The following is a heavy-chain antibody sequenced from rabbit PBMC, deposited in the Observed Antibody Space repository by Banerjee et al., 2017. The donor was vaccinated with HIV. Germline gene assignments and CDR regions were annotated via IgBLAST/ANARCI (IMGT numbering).Heavy chain of an antibody. CDR3: ARDLAGIIGWNFNL. CDR1: GFSLSSGAM. Sequence: QEQLEESGGDLVKPEGSLTLTCTASGFSLSSGAMSWVRQAPGKGLEWIGCINTSSGNTVYASWAKGRFTISKTSSTTVTLQMTSLTAADTATYFCARDLAGIIGWNFNLWGPGTLVTVS. J-gene: IGHJ4*01. V-gene: IGHV1S45*01. D-gene: IGHD4-1*01. CDR2: INTSSGNT.